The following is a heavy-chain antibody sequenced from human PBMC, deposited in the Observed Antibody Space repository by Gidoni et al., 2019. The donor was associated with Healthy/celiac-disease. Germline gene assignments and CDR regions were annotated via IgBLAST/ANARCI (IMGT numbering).Heavy chain of an antibody. J-gene: IGHJ6*03. CDR1: GFTFSSHG. D-gene: IGHD2-2*01. Sequence: QVQLVESGGGVVQPGRSLRLSCAASGFTFSSHGMPWVRQAPGKGLEWVAVISYDGSNKYYADSVKGRFTISRDNSKNTLYLQMNSLRAEDTAVYYCAKEDIVVVPAAREAYYYYYYMDVWGKGTTVTVSS. CDR2: ISYDGSNK. V-gene: IGHV3-30*18. CDR3: AKEDIVVVPAAREAYYYYYYMDV.